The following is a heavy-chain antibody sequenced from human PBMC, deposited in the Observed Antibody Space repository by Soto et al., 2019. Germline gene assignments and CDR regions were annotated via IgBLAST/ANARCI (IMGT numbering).Heavy chain of an antibody. CDR3: VRDTSSGWHLKDH. D-gene: IGHD3-9*01. J-gene: IGHJ4*02. CDR2: ISWNSGRI. CDR1: GFTFDDHG. V-gene: IGHV3-9*01. Sequence: EVDLVESGGGLAQPGRSLRLSCVASGFTFDDHGMHWVRQIPGRGLEWVSGISWNSGRIGYAESVKGRFTIFRDNAKNSLYVEMTSLRQEDTSLYYCVRDTSSGWHLKDHWGQGVQVSVSS.